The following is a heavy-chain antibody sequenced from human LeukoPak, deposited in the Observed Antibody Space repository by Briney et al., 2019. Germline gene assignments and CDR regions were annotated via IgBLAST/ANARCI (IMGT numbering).Heavy chain of an antibody. Sequence: ASVKVSCKASGYTFTSYYMHWVRQAPGQGLEWMGWINPNSGGTNYAQKFQGRVTMTRDTSISTAYMELSRLRSDDTAVYYCARALPYCSSTSCYLFYYGMDVWGQGTTVTVSS. J-gene: IGHJ6*02. V-gene: IGHV1-2*02. CDR2: INPNSGGT. CDR3: ARALPYCSSTSCYLFYYGMDV. CDR1: GYTFTSYY. D-gene: IGHD2-2*01.